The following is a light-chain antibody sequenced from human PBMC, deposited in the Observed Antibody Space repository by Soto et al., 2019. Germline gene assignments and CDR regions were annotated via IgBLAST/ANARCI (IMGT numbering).Light chain of an antibody. CDR3: QQYGNSRWT. CDR2: GAS. CDR1: QSVSSRD. V-gene: IGKV3-20*01. Sequence: EIVLTQSPGTLSLSPGERATLSCRASQSVSSRDLAWYQQKPGQAPRLFISGASTRATGIPDRFSGSGSGTDFTLTISRLEPEDFAVYYCQQYGNSRWTFGQGTKVEIK. J-gene: IGKJ1*01.